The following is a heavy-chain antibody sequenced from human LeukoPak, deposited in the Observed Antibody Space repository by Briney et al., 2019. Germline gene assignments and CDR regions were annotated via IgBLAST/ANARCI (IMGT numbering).Heavy chain of an antibody. CDR2: ISSSSSYT. CDR3: AAGTAADF. CDR1: GIPLSDYY. V-gene: IGHV3-11*03. Sequence: GGSLRHSCVVSGIPLSDYYMSRIRQAPGRGLEWISYISSSSSYTKYADSVKGRFTISRDNAKSALYLQLNSLRLEDTAVYYCAAGTAADFWGQGTLVTVSS. D-gene: IGHD6-13*01. J-gene: IGHJ4*02.